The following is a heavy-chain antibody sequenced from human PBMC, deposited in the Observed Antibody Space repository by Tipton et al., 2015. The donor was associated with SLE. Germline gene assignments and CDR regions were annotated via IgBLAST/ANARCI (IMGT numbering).Heavy chain of an antibody. Sequence: GLVKPSETLSLTCAVYGGTFSGYYWSWIRQSPGKGLEWIGEINYSGNTKYNPSLKSRVTISVDTSKNQFSLNLRSVTAADTAVYYCVRLGWGGIVVVVGATFDYWGQGTLVTVSS. V-gene: IGHV4-34*01. CDR2: INYSGNT. J-gene: IGHJ4*02. CDR3: VRLGWGGIVVVVGATFDY. CDR1: GGTFSGYY. D-gene: IGHD2-15*01.